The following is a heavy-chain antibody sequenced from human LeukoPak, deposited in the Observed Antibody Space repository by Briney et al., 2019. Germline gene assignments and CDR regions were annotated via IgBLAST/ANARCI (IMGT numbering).Heavy chain of an antibody. V-gene: IGHV1-46*01. CDR1: GYTFTSYY. Sequence: ASVKVSCKASGYTFTSYYIHWVRQAPGQGLEWMGIINPSGGSTSYAQKFQGRVTMTRDTSTSTVYMELSGLRSEDTAVYYCAGDLAGYDILTYWGQGTLVTVSS. CDR2: INPSGGST. J-gene: IGHJ4*02. CDR3: AGDLAGYDILTY. D-gene: IGHD3-9*01.